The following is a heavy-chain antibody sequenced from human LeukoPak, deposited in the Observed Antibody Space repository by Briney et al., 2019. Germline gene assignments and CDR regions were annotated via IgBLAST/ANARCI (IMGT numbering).Heavy chain of an antibody. V-gene: IGHV4-59*02. J-gene: IGHJ4*02. CDR1: GGSVSGYY. D-gene: IGHD3-22*01. CDR3: AGLVGRYSSGLYYYYFDY. Sequence: SETLSLTCVVSGGSVSGYYWGWIRQPPGRGLEWIGYVYYSGSTNYNPSFKSRITISVDTSRNQFSLQLSSVTAADTAVYYCAGLVGRYSSGLYYYYFDYWGQGTLVTVSS. CDR2: VYYSGST.